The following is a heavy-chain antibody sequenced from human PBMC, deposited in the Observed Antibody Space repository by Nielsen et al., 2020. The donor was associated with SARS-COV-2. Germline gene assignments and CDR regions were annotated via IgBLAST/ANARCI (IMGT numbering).Heavy chain of an antibody. Sequence: SETLSLTCTVSGGSISSSSYYWGWIRQPPGKGLEWIGSIYYSGSTYYNPSLKSRVTISVDTSKNQFSLRLSSVTAADTAVYYCARVAKDYDRWFDSWGQGSLVTVSS. D-gene: IGHD4-17*01. CDR2: IYYSGST. V-gene: IGHV4-39*07. CDR1: GGSISSSSYY. CDR3: ARVAKDYDRWFDS. J-gene: IGHJ5*01.